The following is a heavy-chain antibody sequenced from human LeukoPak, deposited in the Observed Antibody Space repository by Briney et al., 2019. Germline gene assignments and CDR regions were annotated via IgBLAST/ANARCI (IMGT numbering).Heavy chain of an antibody. CDR1: GFTFSSFW. V-gene: IGHV3-74*01. CDR3: ARDMWGTFDY. J-gene: IGHJ4*02. CDR2: VSPDGSDT. D-gene: IGHD7-27*01. Sequence: GGSLRLSCAASGFTFSSFWTHWGRQAPGKGLVWVSRVSPDGSDTTYADSVKGRFTISRDNAKNTLYLQMSSLRAEDTAVYYCARDMWGTFDYWGQGALVTVSS.